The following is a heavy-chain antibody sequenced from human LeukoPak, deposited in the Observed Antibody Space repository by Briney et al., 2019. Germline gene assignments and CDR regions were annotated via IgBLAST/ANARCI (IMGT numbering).Heavy chain of an antibody. J-gene: IGHJ5*02. CDR2: IYTSGST. D-gene: IGHD3-10*01. CDR3: AREGLNMVRGVIPKEAWGWFDP. Sequence: SETLSLTCTVSGGSISSYYWSWIRQPAGKGLEWIGRIYTSGSTNYNPSLKSRVTMSVDTSKNQFSLKLTSVTAADTAVYYCAREGLNMVRGVIPKEAWGWFDPWGQGTLVTVSS. CDR1: GGSISSYY. V-gene: IGHV4-4*07.